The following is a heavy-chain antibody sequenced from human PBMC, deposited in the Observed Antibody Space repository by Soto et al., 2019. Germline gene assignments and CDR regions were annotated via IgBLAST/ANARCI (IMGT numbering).Heavy chain of an antibody. CDR3: ARDSSHGVAVGGLDS. J-gene: IGHJ4*02. V-gene: IGHV3-48*02. Sequence: PGGSLRLSCVASGFSFGSYNMNWVRQAPGKGLQWVAHITSGLTTHYADFVQGRFTISRDNAKNSLYLEIYDLRDEDTAVYYCARDSSHGVAVGGLDSWSQGTLVTVSS. CDR2: ITSGLTT. CDR1: GFSFGSYN. D-gene: IGHD3-3*01.